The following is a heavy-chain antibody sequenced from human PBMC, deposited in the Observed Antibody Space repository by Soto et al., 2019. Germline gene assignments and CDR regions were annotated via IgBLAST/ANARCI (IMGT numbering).Heavy chain of an antibody. CDR2: IISSSSTI. V-gene: IGHV3-48*02. CDR1: GFTFSSYS. D-gene: IGHD1-7*01. CDR3: ARGVELLDAFDI. Sequence: PVGSLRLSCAASGFTFSSYSMNWVRQAPGKGLEWVSYIISSSSTIYYADSVMGRFTISRDNAKNSLYLQMNSLRDEDTAVYYCARGVELLDAFDIWGQGTMVTVSS. J-gene: IGHJ3*02.